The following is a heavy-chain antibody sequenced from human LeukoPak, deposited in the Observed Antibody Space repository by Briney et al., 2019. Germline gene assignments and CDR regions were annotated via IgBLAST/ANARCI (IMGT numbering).Heavy chain of an antibody. Sequence: SETLSLTCTVSGGSISSYYWSWIRQPPGRGLEWIGYIYYSGSTNYNPSLKSRVTISVDTSKNQFSLKLSSVTAVDTAVYYCASLSGSSSFDYWGQGTLVTVSS. J-gene: IGHJ4*02. CDR1: GGSISSYY. CDR3: ASLSGSSSFDY. CDR2: IYYSGST. D-gene: IGHD3-10*01. V-gene: IGHV4-59*01.